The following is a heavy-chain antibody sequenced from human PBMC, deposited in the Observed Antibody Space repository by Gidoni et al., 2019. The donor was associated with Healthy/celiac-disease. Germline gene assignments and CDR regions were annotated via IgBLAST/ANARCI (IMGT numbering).Heavy chain of an antibody. Sequence: QVQLQQWGAGLLKLSETLSLTCAVYGGSFSGYYWSWIRQPPGKGLEWIGEINHSGSTNYNPSLKSRVTISVDTSKNQFSLKLSSVTAADTAVYYCARGRSSWYLKRYFDYWGQGTLVTVSS. D-gene: IGHD6-13*01. CDR2: INHSGST. CDR3: ARGRSSWYLKRYFDY. CDR1: GGSFSGYY. V-gene: IGHV4-34*01. J-gene: IGHJ4*02.